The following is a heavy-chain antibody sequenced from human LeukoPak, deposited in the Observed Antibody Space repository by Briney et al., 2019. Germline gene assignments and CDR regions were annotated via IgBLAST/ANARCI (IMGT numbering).Heavy chain of an antibody. CDR2: INSDGSST. CDR1: GFTFSSNW. Sequence: GGSLRLSCAASGFTFSSNWMHWVRHAPGKGLVWVSRINSDGSSTSYADSVKGRFTISRDNAKNTLYLQMNSLRAEDTAVYYCAWSRDGYNYFVYWGQGTLVSVSS. D-gene: IGHD5-24*01. CDR3: AWSRDGYNYFVY. V-gene: IGHV3-74*01. J-gene: IGHJ4*02.